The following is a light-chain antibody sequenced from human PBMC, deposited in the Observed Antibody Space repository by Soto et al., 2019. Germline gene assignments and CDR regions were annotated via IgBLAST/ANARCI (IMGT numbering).Light chain of an antibody. V-gene: IGKV3-20*01. J-gene: IGKJ2*01. CDR3: QQYDSSPPLYT. CDR2: GAS. Sequence: EIVLTQSPGTLSLSPGERATLSCRASQSVSSSYLAWYQQKPGQAPRLLIYGASSRATGMPDRFSGSGSGTAFTLTILSVLPEDFAVYYWQQYDSSPPLYTFGQGTKLEIK. CDR1: QSVSSSY.